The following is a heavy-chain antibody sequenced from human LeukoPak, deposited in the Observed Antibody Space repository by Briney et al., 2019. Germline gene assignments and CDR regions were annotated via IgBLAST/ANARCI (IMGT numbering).Heavy chain of an antibody. Sequence: GGSLRLSCAASGFTFSSYAMSWVRQAPGKGLEWVSTITGSGGGTYHADSVKGRFTISRDNSNNTVYLQMNNLRAEDTAVYYCAKDEEKLAAAGTPIYFDYWGQGTLVTVSS. CDR1: GFTFSSYA. J-gene: IGHJ4*02. D-gene: IGHD6-13*01. CDR2: ITGSGGGT. CDR3: AKDEEKLAAAGTPIYFDY. V-gene: IGHV3-23*01.